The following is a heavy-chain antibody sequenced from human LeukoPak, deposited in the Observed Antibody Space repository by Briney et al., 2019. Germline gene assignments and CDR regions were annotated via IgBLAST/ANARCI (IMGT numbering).Heavy chain of an antibody. V-gene: IGHV1-69*01. Sequence: SVKVSFKSSGGTFSSYAISWVRQAPGPGLEWMGGIIPIFGTANYAQKFQGRVTITADESTSTAYMELSSLRSEDTAVYYCARDVVVVAIGAFDIWGQGTMVTVSS. CDR2: IIPIFGTA. D-gene: IGHD2-15*01. CDR3: ARDVVVVAIGAFDI. J-gene: IGHJ3*02. CDR1: GGTFSSYA.